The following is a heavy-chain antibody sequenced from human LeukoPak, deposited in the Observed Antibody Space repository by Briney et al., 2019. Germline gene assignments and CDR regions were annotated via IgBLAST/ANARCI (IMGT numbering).Heavy chain of an antibody. CDR1: GGSFSGYY. CDR3: ARGRYCSADICSGGDAFDI. V-gene: IGHV4-59*10. Sequence: SETLSLTCAVYGGSFSGYYWSWIRHPAGKGLEWIGRIYTRGSTNYNPSLKSRVTMSVDTSKNQFSLKLSSVTAADTAVYYCARGRYCSADICSGGDAFDIWGQGTMVSVSS. CDR2: IYTRGST. J-gene: IGHJ3*02. D-gene: IGHD2-15*01.